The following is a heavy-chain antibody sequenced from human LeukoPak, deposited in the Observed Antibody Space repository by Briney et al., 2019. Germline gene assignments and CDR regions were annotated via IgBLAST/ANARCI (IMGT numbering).Heavy chain of an antibody. CDR2: INHSGST. CDR3: ARRTSGWVHY. D-gene: IGHD6-19*01. V-gene: IGHV4-34*01. J-gene: IGHJ4*02. Sequence: SETLSLTCAVYGGSFSGYYWSWIRQPPGKGLEWIGEINHSGSTNYNPSLKSRVTISVDTSKNQFSLKLSSVTAADTTVYYCARRTSGWVHYWGQGTLVTVSS. CDR1: GGSFSGYY.